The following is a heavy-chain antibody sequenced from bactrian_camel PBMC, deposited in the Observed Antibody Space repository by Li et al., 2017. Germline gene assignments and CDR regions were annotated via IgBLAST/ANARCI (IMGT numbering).Heavy chain of an antibody. J-gene: IGHJ6*01. CDR3: ATDQTYYLGIQSGY. V-gene: IGHV3S5*01. D-gene: IGHD2*01. Sequence: HVQLVESGGGLVQPGGSLRHSCTASDLPFSTYYMSWVRQAPGKGLEWVSSIYTGDSATYYADSVSGRLTISTDKDKNRLYLQMNSLKPEDTAMYYCATDQTYYLGIQSGYWGQGTQVTVS. CDR2: IYTGDSAT. CDR1: DLPFSTYY.